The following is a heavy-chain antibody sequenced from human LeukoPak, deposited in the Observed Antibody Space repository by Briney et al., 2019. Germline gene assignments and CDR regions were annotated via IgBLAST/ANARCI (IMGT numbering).Heavy chain of an antibody. Sequence: SETLSLTCAVYGGSFSGYYWSWIRQPPGKGLEWIGEINHSGSTNYNPSLKSRVTISVDTSKNQFSLKLSSVAAADTAVYYCASQGRAVAGRDAFDIWGQGTMVTVSS. CDR2: INHSGST. V-gene: IGHV4-34*01. J-gene: IGHJ3*02. D-gene: IGHD6-19*01. CDR3: ASQGRAVAGRDAFDI. CDR1: GGSFSGYY.